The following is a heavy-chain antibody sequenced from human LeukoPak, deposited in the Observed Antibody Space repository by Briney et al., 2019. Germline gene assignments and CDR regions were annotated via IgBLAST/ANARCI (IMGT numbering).Heavy chain of an antibody. CDR2: IYPGGSDT. Sequence: GESLQIPCWGFGCGFTSYCFGWWIQMPGRRRVGLGGIYPGGSDTRYSPSFQGQVTISADKSTSPAYLQGSSLKASDTAMYYCARHGGQQLVLEAGYWGQGTLVTVSS. CDR1: GCGFTSYC. D-gene: IGHD6-13*01. J-gene: IGHJ4*02. CDR3: ARHGGQQLVLEAGY. V-gene: IGHV5-51*01.